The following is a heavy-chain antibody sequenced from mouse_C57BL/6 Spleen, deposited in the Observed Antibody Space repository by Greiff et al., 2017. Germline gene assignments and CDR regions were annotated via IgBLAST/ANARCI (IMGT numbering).Heavy chain of an antibody. Sequence: VQLQQPGAELVKPGASVKMSCKASGYTFTSYWITWVKQRPGQGLEWIGDIYPGSGSTNYNEKFKSKATLTVDKSSSTAYMQLSSLTSEDSAVYYCARRGYYDYWYFDVWGTGTTVTVSS. V-gene: IGHV1-55*01. J-gene: IGHJ1*03. CDR2: IYPGSGST. D-gene: IGHD2-4*01. CDR3: ARRGYYDYWYFDV. CDR1: GYTFTSYW.